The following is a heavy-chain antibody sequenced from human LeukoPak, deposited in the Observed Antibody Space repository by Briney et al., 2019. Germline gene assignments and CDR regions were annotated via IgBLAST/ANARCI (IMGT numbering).Heavy chain of an antibody. CDR2: ISAYNGNT. Sequence: ASVKVSCKASGYTFTSYGISWVRQAPGQGLEWMGWISAYNGNTNYAQKLQGRVTMTTDTSTSTACMELRSLRSDDTAVYYCARNYYDSSGYYDDKYYFDYWGQGTLVTVSS. D-gene: IGHD3-22*01. CDR3: ARNYYDSSGYYDDKYYFDY. V-gene: IGHV1-18*01. J-gene: IGHJ4*02. CDR1: GYTFTSYG.